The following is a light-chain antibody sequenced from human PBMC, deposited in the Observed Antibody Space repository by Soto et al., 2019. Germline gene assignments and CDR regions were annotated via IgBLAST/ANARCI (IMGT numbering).Light chain of an antibody. CDR2: DAS. Sequence: DVQMTQSPYTLSASVGDRVTITCRASQSISNWCGWYQRKPGKAPNVLIYDASTLQSRVPSSLCGSGSETDFTLTISSPQREDFATYYCPQRYYNPTFGQGTKV. V-gene: IGKV1-39*01. J-gene: IGKJ1*01. CDR3: PQRYYNPT. CDR1: QSISNW.